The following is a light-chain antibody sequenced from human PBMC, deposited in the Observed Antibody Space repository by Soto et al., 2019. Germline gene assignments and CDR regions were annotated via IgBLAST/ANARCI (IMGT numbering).Light chain of an antibody. CDR3: LHHNGYPPV. V-gene: IGKV1-17*01. CDR2: LAS. J-gene: IGKJ2*01. Sequence: DILMTQSPSSLSASVGDTVTITCRASQHITNDCAWYQQKAGRAPKCLILLASRLQTGVPTRFSNSRSRTEFTLTIRSLQPEDFATYYCLHHNGYPPVFGQGTKVEIK. CDR1: QHITND.